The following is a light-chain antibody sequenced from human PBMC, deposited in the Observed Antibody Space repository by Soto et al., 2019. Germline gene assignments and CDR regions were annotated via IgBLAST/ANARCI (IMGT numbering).Light chain of an antibody. Sequence: EIVVTQSPATLSVSPGERATLSCRASQSVSSNLAWYQQKPGLAPRLLIYGASTRATGIPARFSGSGSGTEVTLTISSLQSEDFAVYYCQQYNNWPPLTFGGGTKVEIK. J-gene: IGKJ4*01. CDR3: QQYNNWPPLT. V-gene: IGKV3-15*01. CDR1: QSVSSN. CDR2: GAS.